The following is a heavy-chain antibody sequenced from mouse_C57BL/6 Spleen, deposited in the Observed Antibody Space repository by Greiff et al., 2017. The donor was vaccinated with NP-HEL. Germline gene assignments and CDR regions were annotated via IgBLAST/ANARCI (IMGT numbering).Heavy chain of an antibody. J-gene: IGHJ2*01. CDR1: GFTFSSYA. CDR3: TRVGSTHYFDY. D-gene: IGHD1-1*01. V-gene: IGHV5-9-1*02. CDR2: ISSGGDYI. Sequence: EVKLMESGEGLVKPGGSLKLSCAASGFTFSSYAMSWVRQTPEKRLEWVAYISSGGDYIYYADTVKGRFTISRDNARNTLYLQMSSLKSEDTAMYYCTRVGSTHYFDYWGQGTTLTVSS.